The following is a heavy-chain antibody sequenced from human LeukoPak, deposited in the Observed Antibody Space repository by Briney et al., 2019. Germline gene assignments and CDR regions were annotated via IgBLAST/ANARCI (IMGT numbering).Heavy chain of an antibody. D-gene: IGHD1-26*01. CDR1: GFTFSRYG. J-gene: IGHJ4*02. CDR2: ISGSGDST. V-gene: IGHV3-23*01. CDR3: AKVSQTGSYTAPYAHLYYIYFDY. Sequence: GGSLRLSCAASGFTFSRYGMTWVRRAPGKGLEWVSGISGSGDSTKYAESVKGRFTISRDNSKNTLYLQVNSLRAEDTAVYYCAKVSQTGSYTAPYAHLYYIYFDYWGQGTLVTVSS.